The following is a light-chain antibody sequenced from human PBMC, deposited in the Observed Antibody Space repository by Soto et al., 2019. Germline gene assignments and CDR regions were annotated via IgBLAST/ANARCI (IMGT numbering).Light chain of an antibody. CDR2: GAS. CDR1: QSVSSSY. J-gene: IGKJ5*01. Sequence: EIVLTQSPGTLSLSPGERATLSCRASQSVSSSYLAWYQQKPCQAPRILIYGASSRATGIPDRFSGSGSGTDFTLTISRLEPEDFAVYYGQQYGSSPTITFGQGTRLEIK. CDR3: QQYGSSPTIT. V-gene: IGKV3-20*01.